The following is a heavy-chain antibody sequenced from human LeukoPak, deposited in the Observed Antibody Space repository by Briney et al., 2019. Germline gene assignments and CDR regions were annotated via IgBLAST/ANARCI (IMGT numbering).Heavy chain of an antibody. CDR3: ARVLFRYSSSWYFLY. CDR2: IKQDGSEK. CDR1: GFTFSSYG. V-gene: IGHV3-7*03. Sequence: GRSLRLSCAASGFTFSSYGMHWVRQAPGKGLEWVANIKQDGSEKYYVDSVKGRFTISRDNAKNSLYLQMNSLRAEDTAVYYCARVLFRYSSSWYFLYWGQGTLVTVSS. J-gene: IGHJ4*02. D-gene: IGHD6-13*01.